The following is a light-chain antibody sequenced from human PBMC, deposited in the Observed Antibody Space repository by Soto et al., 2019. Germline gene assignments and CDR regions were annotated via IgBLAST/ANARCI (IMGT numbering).Light chain of an antibody. CDR2: DVS. J-gene: IGKJ2*01. CDR3: QQRTDWPPVYT. V-gene: IGKV3-11*01. Sequence: EMVLTQSPVTLSPSPGDSATLSCRLSQSVNSFLAWYQQKPGQPPVLLIYDVSNRAAGIPARFSGSGSETDFTLTISSLEPEDFAVYYCQQRTDWPPVYTFGQGTKLEIK. CDR1: QSVNSF.